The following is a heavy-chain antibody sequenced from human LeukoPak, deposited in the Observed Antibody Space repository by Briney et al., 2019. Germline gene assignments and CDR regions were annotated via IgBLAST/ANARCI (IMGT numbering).Heavy chain of an antibody. CDR1: GFTFSSYA. CDR2: ISYDGSNK. Sequence: GGSLRLSCAASGFTFSSYAMHWVRQAPGKGLEWVAVISYDGSNKYYADSVKGRFTISRDNSKNTLYLQMNSLRAEDTAVYYCARDSGTNFASGGRETVVTVSS. CDR3: ARDSGTNFAS. V-gene: IGHV3-30-3*01. J-gene: IGHJ4*02. D-gene: IGHD2-2*01.